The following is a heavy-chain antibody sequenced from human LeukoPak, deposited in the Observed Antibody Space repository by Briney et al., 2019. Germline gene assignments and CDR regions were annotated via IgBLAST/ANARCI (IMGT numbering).Heavy chain of an antibody. V-gene: IGHV4-59*01. CDR1: GGSITDYY. D-gene: IGHD3-3*01. CDR3: ARVTDYDFWSGRQGGAFDL. J-gene: IGHJ3*01. CDR2: IYYTGDT. Sequence: KPSETLPLTCTVSGGSITDYYWGWIRQPPGKGLEWIGYIYYTGDTIDYPSLNSRLTMSLDTSKSQFSLKLNFVTAADTALYYCARVTDYDFWSGRQGGAFDLWGHGTLVTVSS.